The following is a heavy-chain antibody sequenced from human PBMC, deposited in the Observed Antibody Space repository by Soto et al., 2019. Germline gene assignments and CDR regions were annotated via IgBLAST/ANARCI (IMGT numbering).Heavy chain of an antibody. CDR2: ISGSGGST. CDR3: VRDIVVVPAASPMGYFDY. CDR1: GFIFSDYG. J-gene: IGHJ4*02. Sequence: LRLSCAASGFIFSDYGIHWVRQAPGKGLEWVSSISGSGGSTYCGDSVKGRFTISRDNSKNTLYLQMNSLRADDTALYYCVRDIVVVPAASPMGYFDYWGQGTLVTVSS. V-gene: IGHV3-23*01. D-gene: IGHD2-2*01.